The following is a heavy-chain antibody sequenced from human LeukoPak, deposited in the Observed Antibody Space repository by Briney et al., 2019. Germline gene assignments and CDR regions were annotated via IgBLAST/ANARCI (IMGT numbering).Heavy chain of an antibody. J-gene: IGHJ4*02. Sequence: PGGSLRLSCAASGLTFSSYAMSWVRQAPGKGLEWVAGISSSGGSTYYADSVKGRSTISRDNSKNTLYLQMSSLTAEDTAVYYCAKEHSSSWYYFDYWGQGTLVTVSS. V-gene: IGHV3-23*01. CDR2: ISSSGGST. CDR1: GLTFSSYA. CDR3: AKEHSSSWYYFDY. D-gene: IGHD6-13*01.